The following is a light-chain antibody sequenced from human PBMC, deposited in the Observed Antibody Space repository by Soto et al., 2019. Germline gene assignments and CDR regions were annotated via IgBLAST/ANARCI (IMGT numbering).Light chain of an antibody. CDR2: DVS. J-gene: IGLJ1*01. V-gene: IGLV2-14*01. CDR1: SSDVGGYNY. Sequence: QSALTQPASVSGSPGQSITISCTGTSSDVGGYNYVSWYQQHPGKAPKLMIYDVSNRPSGVSNRFSGSKSGNTASLTISEIQAEDEADYYCSSYTSSSTYVFGTGTQLTVL. CDR3: SSYTSSSTYV.